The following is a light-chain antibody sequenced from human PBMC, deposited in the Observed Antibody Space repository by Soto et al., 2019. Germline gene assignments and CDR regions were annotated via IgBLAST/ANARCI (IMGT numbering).Light chain of an antibody. J-gene: IGLJ2*01. CDR2: DNT. CDR3: QSYDRSLRGYVL. CDR1: SANIGAGFD. Sequence: QSVLTQPPSVSGAPGQRVTISCTGSSANIGAGFDVHWYQQFPGTAPKLLIYDNTHRPSGVPDRFSASKSGASASLAITGLQAEDEADYYCQSYDRSLRGYVLFGGGTQLDRP. V-gene: IGLV1-40*01.